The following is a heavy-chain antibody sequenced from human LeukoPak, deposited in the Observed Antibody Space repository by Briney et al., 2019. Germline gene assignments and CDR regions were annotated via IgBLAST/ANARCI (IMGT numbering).Heavy chain of an antibody. CDR2: IYTSGST. V-gene: IGHV4-61*02. CDR3: ARERFLEWLPHDAFDI. CDR1: GDSISSINYY. Sequence: SQTLSLTCTVSGDSISSINYYWSWIRQPAGKGLEWIRRIYTSGSTNYNPSPKSRVTISVDTSKNQFSLKLSSVTAADTAVYYCARERFLEWLPHDAFDIWGQGTMVTVSA. J-gene: IGHJ3*02. D-gene: IGHD3-3*01.